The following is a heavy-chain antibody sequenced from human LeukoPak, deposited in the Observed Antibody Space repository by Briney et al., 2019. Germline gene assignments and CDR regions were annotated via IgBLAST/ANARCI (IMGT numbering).Heavy chain of an antibody. Sequence: ASQTLSLTCTVSGGSISSGSYYWGWIRQPAGKGLEWIGRIYTSGSTNYNPSLKSRVTISVDTSKNQFSLKLSSVTAADTAVYYCARSQDRRITIFGVVTNWFDPWGQGTLVTVSS. CDR2: IYTSGST. CDR3: ARSQDRRITIFGVVTNWFDP. D-gene: IGHD3-3*01. J-gene: IGHJ5*02. CDR1: GGSISSGSYY. V-gene: IGHV4-61*02.